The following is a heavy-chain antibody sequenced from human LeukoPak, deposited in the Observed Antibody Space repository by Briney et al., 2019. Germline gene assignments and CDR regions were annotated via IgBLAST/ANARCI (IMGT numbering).Heavy chain of an antibody. Sequence: SETLSLTCTVSGYSISSGYYWGWIRQPPGMGPEWIGCIYHSGYTYYNPSLESRVAISVVTSKNQFSLILYSVTAADTAVYYCARAQWEQPFDYWGQGTLVTVSS. V-gene: IGHV4-38-2*02. D-gene: IGHD1-26*01. CDR2: IYHSGYT. CDR1: GYSISSGYY. J-gene: IGHJ4*02. CDR3: ARAQWEQPFDY.